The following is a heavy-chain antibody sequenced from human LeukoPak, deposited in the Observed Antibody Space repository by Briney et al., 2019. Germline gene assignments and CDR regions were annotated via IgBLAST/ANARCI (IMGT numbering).Heavy chain of an antibody. CDR1: GYTFTGYY. D-gene: IGHD3-3*01. CDR2: INPNSGGT. CDR3: ARVVTYYDFWSGYRKNYYYYYYMDV. V-gene: IGHV1-2*02. Sequence: ASVKVSCKASGYTFTGYYMHWVRQAPGQGLEWMGWINPNSGGTNYAQKFQGRVTMTRDTSISTAYMELSRLGSDDTAVYYCARVVTYYDFWSGYRKNYYYYYYMDVWGKGTTVTVSS. J-gene: IGHJ6*03.